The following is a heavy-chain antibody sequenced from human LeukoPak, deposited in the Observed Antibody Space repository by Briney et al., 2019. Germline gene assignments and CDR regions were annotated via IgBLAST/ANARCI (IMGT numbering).Heavy chain of an antibody. CDR2: INRDGRST. D-gene: IGHD1-26*01. CDR3: ARGDGGSYQGRFDY. CDR1: GFTFSNYW. V-gene: IGHV3-74*01. J-gene: IGHJ4*02. Sequence: GGSLRLSCAASGFTFSNYWMHWVRQAPGKGLVWVSRINRDGRSTNYADSVKGRFTISRDNAKNTVFLQMNSLRAEDTAVYYCARGDGGSYQGRFDYWGQGTLVTVSS.